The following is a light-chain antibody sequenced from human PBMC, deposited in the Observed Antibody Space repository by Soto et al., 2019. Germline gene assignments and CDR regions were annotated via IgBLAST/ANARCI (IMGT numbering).Light chain of an antibody. J-gene: IGKJ1*01. CDR2: GAS. CDR3: QQYGGSPWS. Sequence: EIVLTQSPGTLSLSPGEGATLFCRASQSVSSTSFVWYQQKPGQAPRLLIYGASSRATGIPDRFSGSGSGTDFTLTISRLEPEDFAVYYCQQYGGSPWSFGQGTKVDIK. V-gene: IGKV3-20*01. CDR1: QSVSSTS.